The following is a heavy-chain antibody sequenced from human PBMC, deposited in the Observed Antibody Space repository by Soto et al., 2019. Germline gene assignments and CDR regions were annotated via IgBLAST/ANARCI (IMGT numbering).Heavy chain of an antibody. CDR2: LHHSGST. Sequence: QLQRQESGSGLVKPSQTLSLTCAVSGGSIISSDYSWSWIRQPPGKGLEWIGYLHHSGSTYYNPSLKSRVTLSPDRSKNQFALKLSSVTAADTAVYFWARAGGYTNYLDYWGQGTLVTVSS. D-gene: IGHD1-26*01. V-gene: IGHV4-30-2*01. CDR1: GGSIISSDYS. CDR3: ARAGGYTNYLDY. J-gene: IGHJ4*02.